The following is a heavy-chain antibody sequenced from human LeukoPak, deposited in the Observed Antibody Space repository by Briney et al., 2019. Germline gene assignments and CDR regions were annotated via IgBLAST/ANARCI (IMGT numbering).Heavy chain of an antibody. V-gene: IGHV1-69*13. Sequence: WASVKVSCKASGGTFSSYAISWVRQAPGQGLEWMGGIIPIFGTANYAQKFQGRVTITADESTSTAYMELSSLRSEDTAVYYCAAPRRGPHTLMDPRDAFDIWGQGTMVTVSS. D-gene: IGHD5-18*01. CDR2: IIPIFGTA. CDR3: AAPRRGPHTLMDPRDAFDI. CDR1: GGTFSSYA. J-gene: IGHJ3*02.